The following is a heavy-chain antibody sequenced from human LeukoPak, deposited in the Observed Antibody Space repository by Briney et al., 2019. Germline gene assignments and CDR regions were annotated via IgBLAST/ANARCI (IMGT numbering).Heavy chain of an antibody. CDR1: GFSLSASGVG. Sequence: SGPTLVNPTQTLTLTCTFSGFSLSASGVGVGWIRQPPGKALEWLALIYWNDDKRYSSSLKSRLTITKDTSKNQVVLTMTNMDPVVTATYYCARRRGPTDEFDYWGQGTLVTVSS. D-gene: IGHD4-17*01. CDR2: IYWNDDK. V-gene: IGHV2-5*01. CDR3: ARRRGPTDEFDY. J-gene: IGHJ4*02.